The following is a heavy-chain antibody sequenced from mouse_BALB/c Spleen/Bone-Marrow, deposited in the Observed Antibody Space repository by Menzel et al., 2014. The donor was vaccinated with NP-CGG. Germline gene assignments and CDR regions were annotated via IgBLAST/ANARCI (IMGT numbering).Heavy chain of an antibody. CDR1: GYTFTTYT. D-gene: IGHD1-1*01. J-gene: IGHJ4*01. CDR2: INPSTGFT. V-gene: IGHV1-4*01. CDR3: ARGGFLLRSLALDY. Sequence: VMLVESGAELARPGASVKMSCKASGYTFTTYTMHWVQQRPGQGLEWVGYINPSTGFTYYNQIFKDKATLAADKSSSTAYMQLSSLTSEDSAVYYCARGGFLLRSLALDYWGQGTSVTVSS.